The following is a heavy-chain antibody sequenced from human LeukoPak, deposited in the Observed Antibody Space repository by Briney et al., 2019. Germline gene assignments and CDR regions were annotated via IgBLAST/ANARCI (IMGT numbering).Heavy chain of an antibody. CDR3: ARSPVKYYDFWSGSRPWFDP. CDR2: ISSNGGST. J-gene: IGHJ5*02. V-gene: IGHV3-64*01. D-gene: IGHD3-3*01. Sequence: QPGGSLRLSCAASGFTFSSYAMHWVRQAPGKGLEYVSAISSNGGSTYYANSVKGRFTISRDNSKNTLYLQMGSLRAGDMAVYYCARSPVKYYDFWSGSRPWFDPWGQGTLVTVSS. CDR1: GFTFSSYA.